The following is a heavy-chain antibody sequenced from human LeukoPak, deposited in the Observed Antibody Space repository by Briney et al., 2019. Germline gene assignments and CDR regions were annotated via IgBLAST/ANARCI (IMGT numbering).Heavy chain of an antibody. CDR2: VSGSGGST. CDR3: AKDTRSGSNYFDY. Sequence: GGSLRLSCAASGFTFSSYAMSWVRQAPGKGLEWVSAVSGSGGSTYYADSVKGRFTISRDNSKNTLYLQMNSLRAEDTAVYYCAKDTRSGSNYFDYWGQGTLVTVSS. CDR1: GFTFSSYA. J-gene: IGHJ4*02. D-gene: IGHD3-22*01. V-gene: IGHV3-23*01.